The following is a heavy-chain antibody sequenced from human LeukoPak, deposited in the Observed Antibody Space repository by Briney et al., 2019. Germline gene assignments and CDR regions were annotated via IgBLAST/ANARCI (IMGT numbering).Heavy chain of an antibody. D-gene: IGHD6-6*01. CDR3: ARLIVGSSSTGWFDP. CDR1: GYTFTSYW. Sequence: LGESLKISCQSSGYTFTSYWIGWVRQMPGKGLQWMGIIYPGDSDTTYSPSFQGQVTISADKSISTAYLQWSSLKASDTAIYYCARLIVGSSSTGWFDPWGQGTLVTVFS. V-gene: IGHV5-51*01. J-gene: IGHJ5*02. CDR2: IYPGDSDT.